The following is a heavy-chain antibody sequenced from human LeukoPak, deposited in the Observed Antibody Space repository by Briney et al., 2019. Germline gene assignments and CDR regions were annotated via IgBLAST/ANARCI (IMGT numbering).Heavy chain of an antibody. J-gene: IGHJ5*02. CDR1: GDSISGSNYN. CDR2: IYHSGTT. V-gene: IGHV4-39*01. Sequence: SETLSLTCTVSGDSISGSNYNYVWIRQPPGKGLEWIATIYHSGTTYYNPALKSRVTVSVDTSKIQFSLNLDSVTAADTAVYFCARRPATGRFDPWAREPWSPSPQ. CDR3: ARRPATGRFDP.